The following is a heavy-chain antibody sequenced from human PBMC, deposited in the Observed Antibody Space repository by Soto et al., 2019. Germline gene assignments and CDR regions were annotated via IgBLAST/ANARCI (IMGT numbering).Heavy chain of an antibody. CDR3: AHENIVVVPAAPYYYFDY. Sequence: PSQTLSLTCAISGDSVSSNSAAWNWIRQSPSRGLEWLGRTYYRSKWYNDYAVSVKSRITINPDTSKNQFSLQLNSVTPEDTAVVYCAHENIVVVPAAPYYYFDYWGRGTLVTVSS. CDR1: GDSVSSNSAA. CDR2: TYYRSKWYN. V-gene: IGHV6-1*01. D-gene: IGHD2-2*01. J-gene: IGHJ4*02.